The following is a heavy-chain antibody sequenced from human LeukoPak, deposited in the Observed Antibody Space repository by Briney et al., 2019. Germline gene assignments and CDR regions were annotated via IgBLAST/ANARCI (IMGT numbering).Heavy chain of an antibody. Sequence: SETLSLTCAVYGGSFSGYYWSWIRQPPGKGLEGSGEINHSGSTNYYPSLKRRVTISVDTSKNQFSLKLNYVTAADPAVYYCARARGSYRHYYYGMDVWGQGTTVTVSS. CDR2: INHSGST. CDR1: GGSFSGYY. CDR3: ARARGSYRHYYYGMDV. V-gene: IGHV4-34*01. D-gene: IGHD1-26*01. J-gene: IGHJ6*02.